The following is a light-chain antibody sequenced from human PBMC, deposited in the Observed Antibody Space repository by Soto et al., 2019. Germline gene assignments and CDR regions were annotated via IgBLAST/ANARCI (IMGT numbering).Light chain of an antibody. Sequence: QSALTQPASMSGSPGQSITISCTGTSSDIGAYNYVSWYQQHPGKAPKLMIYDVNNRPSGVSNHFSGSKSGNTASLTISGLQAEDEADYYCSSYTSSSTVVFGGGTKLTVL. V-gene: IGLV2-14*03. CDR1: SSDIGAYNY. CDR2: DVN. CDR3: SSYTSSSTVV. J-gene: IGLJ2*01.